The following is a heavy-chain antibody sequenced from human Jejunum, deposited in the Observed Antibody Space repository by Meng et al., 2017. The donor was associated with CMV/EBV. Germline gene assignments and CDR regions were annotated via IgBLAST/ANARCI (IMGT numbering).Heavy chain of an antibody. CDR3: AKGSGRDGSSY. J-gene: IGHJ4*02. D-gene: IGHD5-18*01. CDR1: GFTFSDSY. V-gene: IGHV3-11*06. CDR2: ISGSSSDI. Sequence: QVQLVESGGXXXXPXXSRXLSCAASGFTFSDSYMTWIRQAPGMGLEWLSYISGSSSDISYADSVKGRFTISRDNAKSSLYLQMNNLRAEDTAVYYCAKGSGRDGSSYWGLGTLVTVSS.